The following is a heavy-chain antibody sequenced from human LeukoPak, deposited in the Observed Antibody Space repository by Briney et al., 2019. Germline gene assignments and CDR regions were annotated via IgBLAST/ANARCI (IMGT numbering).Heavy chain of an antibody. CDR1: GYSFTSHW. CDR3: ARDGWGGYSSSSRGEGRQFDY. J-gene: IGHJ4*02. D-gene: IGHD6-13*01. V-gene: IGHV5-51*01. CDR2: IYPGDSDT. Sequence: GESLKISCKGPGYSFTSHWIGWVRQMPGKGLEWMGIIYPGDSDTKNSPSFQGQVTISADKSINTAYLQWSSLKASDTAMYYWARDGWGGYSSSSRGEGRQFDYWGQGTLVTVSS.